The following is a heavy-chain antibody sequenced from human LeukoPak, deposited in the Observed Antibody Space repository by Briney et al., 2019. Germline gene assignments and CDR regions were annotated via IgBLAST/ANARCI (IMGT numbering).Heavy chain of an antibody. J-gene: IGHJ4*02. Sequence: GASVKVSCKASGYTFTSNGISWVRQVPGQGLEWMGWISAYNNNTNHAQKFQGRVTMTTDTSTSTAYMELRSLRSDDTAVYYCARDQQWLDPARHGFDYWGQGTLVTVSS. CDR1: GYTFTSNG. D-gene: IGHD6-19*01. CDR2: ISAYNNNT. CDR3: ARDQQWLDPARHGFDY. V-gene: IGHV1-18*01.